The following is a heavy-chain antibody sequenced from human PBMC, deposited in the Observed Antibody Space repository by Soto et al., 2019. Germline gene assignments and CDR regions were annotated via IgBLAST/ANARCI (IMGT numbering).Heavy chain of an antibody. V-gene: IGHV4-34*01. D-gene: IGHD5-12*01. CDR3: ARGQEGVVATH. CDR2: VKDGGHT. CDR1: GGSLSGYY. Sequence: QVQLQQWGAGLLKPSETLSLNCAVTGGSLSGYYWSWIRQPPGKGLEWIGEVKDGGHTNYSPSLRGRVTISSDTYNRHFSLRLSSVTAADTGVYYCARGQEGVVATHWDQGSLVTVSS. J-gene: IGHJ4*02.